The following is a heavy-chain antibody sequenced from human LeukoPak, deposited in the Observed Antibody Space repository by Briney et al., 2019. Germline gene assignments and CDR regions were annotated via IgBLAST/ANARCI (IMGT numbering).Heavy chain of an antibody. CDR2: ISGSGGST. D-gene: IGHD5-18*01. CDR3: AKDHDSDVDTAMVFDY. J-gene: IGHJ4*02. Sequence: PGGSLRLSCAASGFTFSSYAMSWVRQAPGKGLEWVSAISGSGGSTYYADSVKGRFTISGDNSKNMLYLQMNSLRAEDTALYYCAKDHDSDVDTAMVFDYWGQGTLVTVSS. V-gene: IGHV3-23*01. CDR1: GFTFSSYA.